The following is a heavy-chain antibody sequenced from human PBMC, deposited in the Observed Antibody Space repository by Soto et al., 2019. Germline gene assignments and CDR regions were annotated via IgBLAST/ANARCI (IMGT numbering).Heavy chain of an antibody. J-gene: IGHJ4*02. CDR2: IYYSGST. CDR3: ASLSYWDYFDY. V-gene: IGHV4-31*03. Sequence: TLSLTCTVSGGSISSGGYYWSWIRQHPGKGLEWIGYIYYSGSTYYNPSLKSRVTISVDTSKNQFSLKLSAVTAADTAVYYCASLSYWDYFDYWGQGTLVTVSS. D-gene: IGHD2-8*02. CDR1: GGSISSGGYY.